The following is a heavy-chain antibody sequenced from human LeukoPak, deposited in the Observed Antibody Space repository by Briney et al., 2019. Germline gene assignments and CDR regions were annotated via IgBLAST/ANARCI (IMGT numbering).Heavy chain of an antibody. CDR2: IWSDGSEK. V-gene: IGHV3-33*06. CDR1: GFTFSSYG. D-gene: IGHD3-16*02. J-gene: IGHJ4*02. CDR3: AKGPAPRLGEFSYHALVDY. Sequence: GGSLRLSCAASGFTFSSYGMHWVRQAPGKGLEGVAVIWSDGSEKYYADSVKGRFTISRDNSKNILYLQMNSLRVEDTAVYYCAKGPAPRLGEFSYHALVDYWGQGTLVTVSS.